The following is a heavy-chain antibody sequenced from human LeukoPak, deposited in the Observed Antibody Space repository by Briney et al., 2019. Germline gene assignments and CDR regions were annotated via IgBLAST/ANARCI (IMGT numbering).Heavy chain of an antibody. Sequence: GASVKVSCMASGYTFTSYDINWVRQATGQGLEWMAWMDPKSDDLGYAQKFQGRFTMTRSTPTNTAYMELRSLRSDDTAVYYCARGLTFGGVIVLRFDYWGQGTLVTVSS. D-gene: IGHD3-16*02. J-gene: IGHJ4*02. CDR3: ARGLTFGGVIVLRFDY. CDR2: MDPKSDDL. V-gene: IGHV1-8*01. CDR1: GYTFTSYD.